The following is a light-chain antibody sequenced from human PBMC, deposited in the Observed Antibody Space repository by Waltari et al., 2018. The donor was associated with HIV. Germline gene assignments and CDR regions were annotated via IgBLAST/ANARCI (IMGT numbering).Light chain of an antibody. CDR2: GIK. Sequence: SSELTQDPSVSVALGQTVRITCRGDSPRSYYAAWYQQKSGQAPVVVFFGIKNRPSGIPDRFSGSSSGNTASLTITGAQAEDEADYYCHSRDSSGYHVVFGGGTKVTVL. CDR1: SPRSYY. V-gene: IGLV3-19*01. J-gene: IGLJ2*01. CDR3: HSRDSSGYHVV.